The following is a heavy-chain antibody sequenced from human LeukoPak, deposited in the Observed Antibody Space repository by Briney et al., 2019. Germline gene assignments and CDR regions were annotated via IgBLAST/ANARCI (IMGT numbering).Heavy chain of an antibody. CDR2: ISGGSEDT. J-gene: IGHJ6*02. V-gene: IGHV3-23*01. D-gene: IGHD6-13*01. CDR3: ARTIAQYSNSWLYFYYGLDV. Sequence: QAGGSLRLSCTASGFTFGGYAMSWVRQAPGKGLEWVSSISGGSEDTYYADSVKGRFTISRDNSKTTLYLQMNSLRAEDTAVHYCARTIAQYSNSWLYFYYGLDVWGQGTTVTVSS. CDR1: GFTFGGYA.